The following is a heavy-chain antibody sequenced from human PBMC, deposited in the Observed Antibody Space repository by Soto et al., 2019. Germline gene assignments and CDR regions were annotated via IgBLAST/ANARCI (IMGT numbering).Heavy chain of an antibody. D-gene: IGHD4-17*01. V-gene: IGHV1-3*01. CDR3: AGGESGDYVFDY. J-gene: IGHJ4*02. CDR1: GYTFTSYA. CDR2: INAGNGNT. Sequence: QVQLVQSGAEVKKPGASVKVSCKASGYTFTSYAMHWVRQAPGQRLEWMGGINAGNGNTKYSQKFQGRVTITRDTSASTAYMELSSLRSEDTAVYYCAGGESGDYVFDYWGQGTLVTVSS.